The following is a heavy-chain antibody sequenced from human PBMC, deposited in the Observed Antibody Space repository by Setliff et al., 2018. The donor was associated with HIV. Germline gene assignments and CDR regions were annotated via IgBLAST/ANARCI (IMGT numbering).Heavy chain of an antibody. D-gene: IGHD5-12*01. CDR3: TTEDPWLRIGH. V-gene: IGHV3-15*01. J-gene: IGHJ5*02. CDR1: GFTFNNAW. Sequence: GGSLRLSCAASGFTFNNAWMTWVRQAPGKGLEWVGHIKSKTDGGTTDYAAPVKGRFTISRDDSKTTLYLQMNSLETEDTAVYYCTTEDPWLRIGHWGQGTLVTVSS. CDR2: IKSKTDGGTT.